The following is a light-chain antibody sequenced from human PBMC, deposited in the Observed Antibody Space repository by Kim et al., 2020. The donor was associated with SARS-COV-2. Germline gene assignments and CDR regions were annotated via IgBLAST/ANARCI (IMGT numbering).Light chain of an antibody. Sequence: GQKGTISCSGSSSNIGNKDVSWYQQLPGTAPKLLIYDNNRRPSGIPDRFSGSKSGTSATLGITGLQTGDEADYYCGAWDTSLGAWMFGGGTQLTVL. V-gene: IGLV1-51*01. CDR1: SSNIGNKD. CDR2: DNN. CDR3: GAWDTSLGAWM. J-gene: IGLJ3*02.